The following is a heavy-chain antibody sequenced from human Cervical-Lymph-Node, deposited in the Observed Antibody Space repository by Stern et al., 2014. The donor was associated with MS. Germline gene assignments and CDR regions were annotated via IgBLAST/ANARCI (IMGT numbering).Heavy chain of an antibody. CDR1: GDSVSSGGYY. Sequence: QLQLQESGPGLVKPSETLSLTCTVSGDSVSSGGYYWSWIRQPPGKGLEWIGHIYDSGSSKYNPSLKSRVSISSDTSKNQISLSLSSVTAADTAVYYCARTWGSFGVVIESGFDHWGQGSLVTVSS. CDR2: IYDSGSS. J-gene: IGHJ4*02. D-gene: IGHD3-3*01. CDR3: ARTWGSFGVVIESGFDH. V-gene: IGHV4-61*08.